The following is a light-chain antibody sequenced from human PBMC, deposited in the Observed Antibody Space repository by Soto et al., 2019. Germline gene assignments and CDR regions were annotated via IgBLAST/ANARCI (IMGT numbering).Light chain of an antibody. CDR2: EGT. J-gene: IGLJ1*01. CDR3: CSYAGSSFYV. V-gene: IGLV2-23*01. Sequence: QSVLTQPASVSGSPGQSITISCTGTSSDVGNYNLVSWYQQHPGKAPKLMIYEGTKRPSGVSNRFSGSKSGNTASLTISWLQAEDEADYYCCSYAGSSFYVFGTGTKVTVL. CDR1: SSDVGNYNL.